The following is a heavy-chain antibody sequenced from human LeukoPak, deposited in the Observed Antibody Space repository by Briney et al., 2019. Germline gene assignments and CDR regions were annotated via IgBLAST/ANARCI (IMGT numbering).Heavy chain of an antibody. CDR1: GFTFSSYS. CDR3: ARDLGPTEYYDILTGSLFSQHYYGMDV. D-gene: IGHD3-9*01. V-gene: IGHV3-48*04. Sequence: GGSLRLSCAASGFTFSSYSMNWVRQAPGKGLEWVSYISSSSSTIYYADSVKGRFTISRDNAKNSLYLQMNSLRAEDTAVYYCARDLGPTEYYDILTGSLFSQHYYGMDVWGQGTTVTVSS. CDR2: ISSSSSTI. J-gene: IGHJ6*02.